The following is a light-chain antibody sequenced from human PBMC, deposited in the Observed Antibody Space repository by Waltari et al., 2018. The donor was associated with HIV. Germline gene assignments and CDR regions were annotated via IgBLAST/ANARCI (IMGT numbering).Light chain of an antibody. CDR2: EGD. J-gene: IGLJ2*01. V-gene: IGLV2-23*01. Sequence: QSALTQPASVSGSPGQSITISCTGTSSDVGSYNFVSWYQQHPGNAPKLIIYEGDKRPSGGSDRFSGSKSGSTASLTISGLQAEDEADYYCCSDAGSSTYVVFGGGTQLTVL. CDR3: CSDAGSSTYVV. CDR1: SSDVGSYNF.